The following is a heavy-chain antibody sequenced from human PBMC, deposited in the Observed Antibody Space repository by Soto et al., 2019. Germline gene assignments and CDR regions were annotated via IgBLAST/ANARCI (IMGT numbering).Heavy chain of an antibody. Sequence: GESLKISCAASGFTFSSYGMHWVRQAPGKGLEWVAVISYDGSNKYYADSVKGRFTISRDNSKNTLYLQMNSLRAEDTAVYYCAKDSGQLWFGELLSYYFDYWGQGTLVTVSS. CDR2: ISYDGSNK. V-gene: IGHV3-30*18. J-gene: IGHJ4*02. CDR3: AKDSGQLWFGELLSYYFDY. CDR1: GFTFSSYG. D-gene: IGHD3-10*01.